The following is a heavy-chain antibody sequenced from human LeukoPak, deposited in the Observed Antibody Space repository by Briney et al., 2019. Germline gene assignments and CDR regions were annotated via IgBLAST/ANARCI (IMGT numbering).Heavy chain of an antibody. J-gene: IGHJ4*02. CDR2: ISGSGGST. CDR1: GFTFSSFA. Sequence: TGGSLRLSCAASGFTFSSFAMSWVRQAPAKGLEWVSGISGSGGSTHYADSVKGRFTISRDNSKNTLYLQMNSLRAEDTAVYYCAKDSSDSSGYCIDYWGQGTLVTVSS. D-gene: IGHD3-22*01. V-gene: IGHV3-23*01. CDR3: AKDSSDSSGYCIDY.